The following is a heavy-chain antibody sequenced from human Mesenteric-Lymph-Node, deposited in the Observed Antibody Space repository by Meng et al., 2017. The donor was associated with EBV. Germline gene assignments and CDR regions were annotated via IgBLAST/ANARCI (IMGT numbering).Heavy chain of an antibody. Sequence: QGLLVLYVVELKKPSDSVKVACKASGYTLTSYAMNWVRQATGQRLEWMGWINTNTGNPTYAQGFTGRFVFSLDTSVSTAYLQISSLKAEDTAVYYCARGYSSSWYNFQHWGQGTLVTVSS. J-gene: IGHJ1*01. V-gene: IGHV7-4-1*02. D-gene: IGHD6-13*01. CDR1: GYTLTSYA. CDR3: ARGYSSSWYNFQH. CDR2: INTNTGNP.